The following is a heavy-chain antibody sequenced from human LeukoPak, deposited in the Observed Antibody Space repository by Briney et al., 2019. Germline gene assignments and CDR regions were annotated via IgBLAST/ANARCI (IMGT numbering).Heavy chain of an antibody. CDR2: ISTYSDIS. Sequence: ASVKVSCKASGYTFTGYYIHWVRQAPGQGLEWMGWISTYSDISNYAQKIQGRVTMTTDTSTSTAYMELRSLRSDDTAVYYCARDRWPGDLDYWGQGTLVTVSS. CDR1: GYTFTGYY. CDR3: ARDRWPGDLDY. J-gene: IGHJ4*02. V-gene: IGHV1-18*04. D-gene: IGHD7-27*01.